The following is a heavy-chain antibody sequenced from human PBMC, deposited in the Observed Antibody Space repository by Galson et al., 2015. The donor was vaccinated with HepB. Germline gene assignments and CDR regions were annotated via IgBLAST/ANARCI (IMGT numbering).Heavy chain of an antibody. CDR2: IWYDGSNK. CDR3: ARDRDIVVVPAAIPHYYYYGMDV. J-gene: IGHJ6*02. Sequence: SLRLSCAASGFTFSSYGMHWVRQAPGKGLEWVAVIWYDGSNKYYADSVKGRFTISRDNAKNSLYLQMNSLRAEDTAVYYCARDRDIVVVPAAIPHYYYYGMDVWGQGTTVTVSS. D-gene: IGHD2-2*01. CDR1: GFTFSSYG. V-gene: IGHV3-33*01.